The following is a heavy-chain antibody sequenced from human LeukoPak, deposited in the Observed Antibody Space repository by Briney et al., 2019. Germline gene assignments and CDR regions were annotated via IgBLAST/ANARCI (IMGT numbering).Heavy chain of an antibody. D-gene: IGHD1-14*01. CDR1: GFTFGDYA. CDR3: TRDRGPDQFIGSDY. V-gene: IGHV3-49*04. J-gene: IGHJ4*02. Sequence: PGGSLRLSCTTSGFTFGDYAMTWVRQAPGKGLEWVGFIRRKSNGGTIEYAASVKGRFIISRDDSKSIAYLQMNSLKTEDTAVYYRTRDRGPDQFIGSDYWGQGTLVTVSS. CDR2: IRRKSNGGTI.